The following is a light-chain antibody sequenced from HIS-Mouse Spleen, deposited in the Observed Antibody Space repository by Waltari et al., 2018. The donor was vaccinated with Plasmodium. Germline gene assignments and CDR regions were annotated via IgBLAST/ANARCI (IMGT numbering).Light chain of an antibody. CDR1: ALPKKY. Sequence: SYELTQQPSVSVSPGQTARITSPGDALPKKYAYWYQQKSGQAPVLVIYEDSKRPPGIPERFSGSSSGTMATLTISGAQVEDEADYYCYSTDSSGNHRVFGGGTKLTVL. CDR3: YSTDSSGNHRV. J-gene: IGLJ3*02. CDR2: EDS. V-gene: IGLV3-10*01.